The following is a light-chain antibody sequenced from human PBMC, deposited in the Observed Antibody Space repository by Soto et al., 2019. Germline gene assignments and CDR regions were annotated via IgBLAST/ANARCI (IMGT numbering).Light chain of an antibody. Sequence: QSALTQPASVSGSPGQSITMSCTGTSSDVGGYNLVSWYQQHPGKAPKVMIYEVSKRPSGVSNRFSGSKSDNTASLTISGLQAEDEADYFCCSYAGSSTLVFVGGTKLTVL. CDR1: SSDVGGYNL. J-gene: IGLJ3*02. CDR3: CSYAGSSTLV. V-gene: IGLV2-23*02. CDR2: EVS.